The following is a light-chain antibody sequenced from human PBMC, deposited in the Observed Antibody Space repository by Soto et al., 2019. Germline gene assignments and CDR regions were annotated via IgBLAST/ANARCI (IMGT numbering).Light chain of an antibody. CDR3: QQYNSWPPIT. J-gene: IGKJ5*01. CDR2: GAS. Sequence: EIVMTQSPATLSVSPGERATLSCRASQSVGSDLAWYQQKPGQAPRLVIYGASTRATGIPARFSGGGSGTEFTLTISSLQSEDFAVYYCQQYNSWPPITFGQ. V-gene: IGKV3-15*01. CDR1: QSVGSD.